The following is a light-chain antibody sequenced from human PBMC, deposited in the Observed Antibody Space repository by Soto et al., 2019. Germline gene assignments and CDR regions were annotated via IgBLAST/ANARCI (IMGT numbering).Light chain of an antibody. Sequence: EIVLTQSPGTLSLSPGERATLSCRASQSVSNSYLAWYQQKPGQAPRLLIYGASSRATGIPDRFSGSGSGTDFTLTTSRLEPEDFAVYYCQQYGSSPFTFGGGTKVEIK. CDR1: QSVSNSY. CDR3: QQYGSSPFT. J-gene: IGKJ4*01. V-gene: IGKV3-20*01. CDR2: GAS.